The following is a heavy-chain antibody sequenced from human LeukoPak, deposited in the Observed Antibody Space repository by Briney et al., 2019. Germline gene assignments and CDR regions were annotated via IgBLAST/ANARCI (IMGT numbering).Heavy chain of an antibody. CDR3: AKDGCSITSCHLDY. D-gene: IGHD2-2*01. J-gene: IGHJ4*02. V-gene: IGHV3-23*01. CDR1: GFTSSSYA. Sequence: GGSLRLSCAASGFTSSSYAMSWVRQAPGKGLEWVSAISGSGGSTYYADSVKGRFTISRDNSKNTLYLQMNSLRAEDTAVYYCAKDGCSITSCHLDYWGQGTLVTVSS. CDR2: ISGSGGST.